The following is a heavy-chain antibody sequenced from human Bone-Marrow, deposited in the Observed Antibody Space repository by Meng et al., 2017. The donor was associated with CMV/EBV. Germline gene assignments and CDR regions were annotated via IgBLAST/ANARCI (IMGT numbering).Heavy chain of an antibody. V-gene: IGHV1-2*02. Sequence: ASVKVSCKASGYTFTGYYMDWVRQAPGQGLEWMGWINPNSGGTNYAQKFQGRVTMTRDTSISTAYMELSRLRSDDTAVYYCARVGIAARVSDYWGQGTLVTGSS. D-gene: IGHD6-6*01. CDR1: GYTFTGYY. CDR3: ARVGIAARVSDY. J-gene: IGHJ4*02. CDR2: INPNSGGT.